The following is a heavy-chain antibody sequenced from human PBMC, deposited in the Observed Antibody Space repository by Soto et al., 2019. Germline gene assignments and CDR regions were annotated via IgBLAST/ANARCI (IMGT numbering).Heavy chain of an antibody. J-gene: IGHJ4*02. Sequence: GGSLRLSCAASGFTFTTYVMSLVRQATGKGLEWVSGISGGGGNKYYADSVKGRFTISRDNSKNTLYLQMDSLRAEDTAVYYCAKGAVAGSRVYFDYWGQGALVTVSS. CDR1: GFTFTTYV. V-gene: IGHV3-23*01. D-gene: IGHD6-19*01. CDR3: AKGAVAGSRVYFDY. CDR2: ISGGGGNK.